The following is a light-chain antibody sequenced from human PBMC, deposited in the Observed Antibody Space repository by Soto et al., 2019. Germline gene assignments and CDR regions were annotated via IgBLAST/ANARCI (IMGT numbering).Light chain of an antibody. J-gene: IGLJ2*01. Sequence: QSALTQPASVSGSPGQSITISCIGTSSDVGGYNYVSWYQQHPGKAPKLMIYEVSYRPSGVSNRFSASKSGNTASLTISGLQAEDEADYYCSSYTSSSTLVFGGGTKLTVL. CDR1: SSDVGGYNY. V-gene: IGLV2-14*01. CDR3: SSYTSSSTLV. CDR2: EVS.